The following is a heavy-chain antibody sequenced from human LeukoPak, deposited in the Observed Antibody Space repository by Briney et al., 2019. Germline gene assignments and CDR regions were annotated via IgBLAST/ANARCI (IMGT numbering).Heavy chain of an antibody. CDR1: GYTFTSYA. V-gene: IGHV1-18*01. J-gene: IGHJ4*02. CDR2: ISADNGNT. D-gene: IGHD1-26*01. CDR3: ARDIVGAAIQCDY. Sequence: EASVKVSCKASGYTFTSYAISWVRQAPGQGLEWMGWISADNGNTDYAQRFQGRVTMTTDTSTSTAYMELRSLRSDDTAVYYCARDIVGAAIQCDYWGQGTLVTVSS.